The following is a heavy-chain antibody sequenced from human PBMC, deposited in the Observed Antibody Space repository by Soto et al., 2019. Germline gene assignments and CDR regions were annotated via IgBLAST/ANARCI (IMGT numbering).Heavy chain of an antibody. CDR3: ARGNQYSSSSVRSRWSDP. D-gene: IGHD6-6*01. Sequence: EVQLVESGGGLVKPGGSLRLSCAASGFTFSSYSMNWVRQAPGKGLEWVSSISSSSSYIYYADSVKGRFTISRDNAKNELYLQMNSLRAEDTAVHYCARGNQYSSSSVRSRWSDPWGQGTLVTVSS. V-gene: IGHV3-21*01. J-gene: IGHJ5*02. CDR1: GFTFSSYS. CDR2: ISSSSSYI.